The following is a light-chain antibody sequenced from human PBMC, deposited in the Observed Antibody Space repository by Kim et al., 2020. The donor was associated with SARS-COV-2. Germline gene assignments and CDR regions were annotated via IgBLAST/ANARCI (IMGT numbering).Light chain of an antibody. Sequence: PGERATLSCWASQTVSSNYLAWYQQKPGLAPRLLIYDASTRATGIPDRFSGSGSGTDFTLTISRLEPEYFAVYYCQQYGGSPKTFGQGTKVDIK. J-gene: IGKJ1*01. CDR1: QTVSSNY. V-gene: IGKV3D-20*01. CDR3: QQYGGSPKT. CDR2: DAS.